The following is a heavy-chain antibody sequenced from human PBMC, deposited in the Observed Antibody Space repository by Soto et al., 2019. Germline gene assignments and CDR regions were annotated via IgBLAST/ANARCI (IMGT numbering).Heavy chain of an antibody. D-gene: IGHD5-12*01. CDR1: GFTFTSYE. J-gene: IGHJ4*02. V-gene: IGHV3-48*03. CDR3: VRAGIYVN. Sequence: GGSPRLSCAASGFTFTSYEMNWVRQAPGKGLEWVSYISSSGTTMYYADSVKGRFTISRDNAKNSLYLQMNSLRAEDTAVYYCVRAGIYVNWGQGTLVTVSS. CDR2: ISSSGTTM.